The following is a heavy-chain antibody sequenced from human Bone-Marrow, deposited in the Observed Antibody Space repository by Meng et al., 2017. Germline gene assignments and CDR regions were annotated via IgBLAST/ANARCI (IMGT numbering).Heavy chain of an antibody. D-gene: IGHD6-13*01. J-gene: IGHJ1*01. Sequence: ASVKVSCKASGYTFTSYGISWVRQAPGQGLEWMGWINPNSGGTNYAQKFQGRVTMTRDTSISTAYMELSRLRSDDTAVYYCAIGYSSSWYRGYFQHWGQGTLVTVSS. CDR2: INPNSGGT. CDR1: GYTFTSYG. CDR3: AIGYSSSWYRGYFQH. V-gene: IGHV1-2*02.